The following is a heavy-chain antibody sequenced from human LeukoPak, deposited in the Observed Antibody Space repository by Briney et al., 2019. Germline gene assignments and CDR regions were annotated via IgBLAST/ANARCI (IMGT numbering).Heavy chain of an antibody. CDR2: ISSSSSTI. CDR3: ARAPRTRYCGGDCYYYFDY. V-gene: IGHV3-48*02. J-gene: IGHJ4*02. CDR1: GFTFSSYS. D-gene: IGHD2-21*02. Sequence: GGSLRLSCAAFGFTFSSYSMNWVRQAPGKGLEWVSYISSSSSTIYYADSVKGRFTISRDNAKNSLYLQMNSLRDEDTAVYYCARAPRTRYCGGDCYYYFDYWGQGTLVTVSS.